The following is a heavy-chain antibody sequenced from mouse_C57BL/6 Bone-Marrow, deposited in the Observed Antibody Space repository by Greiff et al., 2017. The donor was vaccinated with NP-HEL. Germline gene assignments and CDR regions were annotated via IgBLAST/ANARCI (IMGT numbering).Heavy chain of an antibody. CDR1: GYTFTDYN. D-gene: IGHD3-3*01. V-gene: IGHV1-18*01. CDR3: ARQGPPYAMDY. Sequence: EVKLQESGPELVKPGASVKIPCKASGYTFTDYNMDWVKQSHGKSLEWIGDINPNNGGTIYNQKFKGKATLTVGKSSSTAYMELRSLTSEDTAVYYCARQGPPYAMDYWGQGTSVTVSS. J-gene: IGHJ4*01. CDR2: INPNNGGT.